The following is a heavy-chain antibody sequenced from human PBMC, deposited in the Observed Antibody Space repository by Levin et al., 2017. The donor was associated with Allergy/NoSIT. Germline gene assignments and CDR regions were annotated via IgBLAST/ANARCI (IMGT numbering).Heavy chain of an antibody. J-gene: IGHJ5*02. D-gene: IGHD6-13*01. CDR3: AKSTLSSWYTNWFDP. CDR2: ISWNSGSI. Sequence: PGGSLRLSCAASGFTFDDYAMHWVRQAPGKGLEWVSGISWNSGSIGYADSVKGRFTISRDNAKNSLYLQMNSLRAEDTALYYCAKSTLSSWYTNWFDPWGQGTLVTVSS. CDR1: GFTFDDYA. V-gene: IGHV3-9*01.